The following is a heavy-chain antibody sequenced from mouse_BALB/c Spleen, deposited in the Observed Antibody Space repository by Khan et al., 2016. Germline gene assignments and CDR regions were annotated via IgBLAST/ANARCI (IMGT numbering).Heavy chain of an antibody. J-gene: IGHJ3*01. CDR1: GFDFSRYW. D-gene: IGHD1-1*01. CDR2: INPDSSTI. CDR3: ARPGSGSSYPFAS. Sequence: EVKLLESGGGLVQPGGSLKVCCAASGFDFSRYWMSWVRQAPGKGLEWIGEINPDSSTINYTPSLKDKFIISRDNAKNTLYLQMSKVSSEDTALYYCARPGSGSSYPFASWGLGTLVTVSA. V-gene: IGHV4-1*02.